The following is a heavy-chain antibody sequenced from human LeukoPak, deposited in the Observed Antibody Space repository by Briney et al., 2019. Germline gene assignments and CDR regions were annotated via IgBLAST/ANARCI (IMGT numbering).Heavy chain of an antibody. CDR1: GGSISSYY. Sequence: SETLSLTCTVSGGSISSYYWSWIRQPPGKGLEWIGYIYTSGSTNYNPSLKSRVTISVDTSKNQFSLKLSSVTAADTAVYYCARHRSKFYYYYTDVWGKGTTVTVSS. CDR2: IYTSGST. J-gene: IGHJ6*03. V-gene: IGHV4-4*09. D-gene: IGHD3-16*02. CDR3: ARHRSKFYYYYTDV.